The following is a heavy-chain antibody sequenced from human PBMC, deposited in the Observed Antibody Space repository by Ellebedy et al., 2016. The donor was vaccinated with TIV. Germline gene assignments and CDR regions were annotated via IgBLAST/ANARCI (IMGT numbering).Heavy chain of an antibody. J-gene: IGHJ4*02. D-gene: IGHD5/OR15-5a*01. CDR1: GYTFITYG. CDR2: IKPSSGDT. V-gene: IGHV1-18*04. CDR3: ARDRSTNDY. Sequence: ASVKVSCKASGYTFITYGISWVRQAPGQGLEWMGWIKPSSGDTDYAQIYQDRLTLTADRSTNTVYMELRNLRSDDTAVYYCARDRSTNDYWGQGTLVTVSS.